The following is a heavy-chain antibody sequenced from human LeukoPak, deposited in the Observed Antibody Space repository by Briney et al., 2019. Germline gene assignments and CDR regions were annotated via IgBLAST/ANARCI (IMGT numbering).Heavy chain of an antibody. CDR2: IYHSGST. CDR3: ARDRYWNYGYYFDY. D-gene: IGHD1-7*01. V-gene: IGHV4-38-2*02. CDR1: GYSISSGYY. J-gene: IGHJ4*02. Sequence: PSETLSLTCTVSGYSISSGYYWGWIRQPPGKGLEWIGSIYHSGSTYYNPSLKSRVTISVDTSKNQFSLKLSSVTAADTAVYYCARDRYWNYGYYFDYWGQGTLVTVSS.